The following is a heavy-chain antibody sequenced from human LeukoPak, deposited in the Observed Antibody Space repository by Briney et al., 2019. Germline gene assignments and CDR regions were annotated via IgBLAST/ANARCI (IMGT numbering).Heavy chain of an antibody. CDR1: GFTFSSYA. D-gene: IGHD2-21*02. V-gene: IGHV3-23*01. Sequence: GGSLRLSCAASGFTFSSYAMSWVRQAPGKGLEWVSAISGSGGSTYYADSVKGRFTISRDNSKNTLYLQMNSLRAEDKAVYYCAKGRSVVTGPYYFDYWGHGTLLTVSS. J-gene: IGHJ4*01. CDR2: ISGSGGST. CDR3: AKGRSVVTGPYYFDY.